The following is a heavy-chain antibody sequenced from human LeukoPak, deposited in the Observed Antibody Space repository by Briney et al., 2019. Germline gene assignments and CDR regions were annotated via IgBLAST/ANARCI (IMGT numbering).Heavy chain of an antibody. CDR3: ARDSRGYSYGWGGAGSSYYMDV. CDR1: GFTFSSYE. CDR2: ISSSGSTI. J-gene: IGHJ6*03. Sequence: GGSLRLSCAASGFTFSSYEINWVRQAPGKGLEWVSYISSSGSTIYYADSVKGRFTISRDNAKNSLYLQMNSLRAEDTAVYYCARDSRGYSYGWGGAGSSYYMDVWGKGTTVTASS. V-gene: IGHV3-48*03. D-gene: IGHD5-18*01.